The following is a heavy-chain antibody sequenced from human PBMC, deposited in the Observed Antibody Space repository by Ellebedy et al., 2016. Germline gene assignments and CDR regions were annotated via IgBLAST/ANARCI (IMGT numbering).Heavy chain of an antibody. CDR1: GGPISSRSYY. V-gene: IGHV4-39*01. D-gene: IGHD3-3*01. CDR3: ATLTIPGGSDS. J-gene: IGHJ4*02. Sequence: SETLSLXXTVSGGPISSRSYYWGWIRQPPGKGLEWIGSIYYSGSTYYNPSLKTRVTISIDTSRNQFSLKLSSVSAADTAVYYCATLTIPGGSDSWGQGTLVTVSS. CDR2: IYYSGST.